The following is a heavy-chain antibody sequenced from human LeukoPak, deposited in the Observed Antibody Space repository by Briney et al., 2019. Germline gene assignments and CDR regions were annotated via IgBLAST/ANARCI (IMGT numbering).Heavy chain of an antibody. D-gene: IGHD2-15*01. CDR3: ARTRYCSGGSCYYAFDI. CDR1: GYTFTGYY. Sequence: ASVKVSCKASGYTFTGYYMHWVRQAPGQGLEWMGWINPNSGGTNYAQKFQGRVTMTRDTSISTAYMELSRLRSDDTAVYYCARTRYCSGGSCYYAFDIWGQGTMVTVSS. V-gene: IGHV1-2*02. CDR2: INPNSGGT. J-gene: IGHJ3*02.